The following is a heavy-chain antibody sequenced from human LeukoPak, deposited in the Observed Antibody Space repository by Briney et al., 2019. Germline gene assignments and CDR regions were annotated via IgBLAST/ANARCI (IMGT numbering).Heavy chain of an antibody. J-gene: IGHJ6*02. CDR1: GFTFSSYA. CDR3: AKDDIVVVPAAIYYYGMDV. V-gene: IGHV3-23*01. D-gene: IGHD2-2*02. CDR2: ISGCGSST. Sequence: GGSLSLSCAASGFTFSSYAMSWVRQAPGKGLEWVSAISGCGSSTYHADSVKGRFTISRDNSKNTLYLQMNSLRAEDTAVYYCAKDDIVVVPAAIYYYGMDVWGQGTTVTVSS.